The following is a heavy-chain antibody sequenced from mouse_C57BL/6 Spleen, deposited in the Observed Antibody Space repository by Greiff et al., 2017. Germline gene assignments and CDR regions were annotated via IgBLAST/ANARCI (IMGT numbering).Heavy chain of an antibody. CDR3: TRAGKLGRRDYAMDY. CDR1: GYTFTSYW. V-gene: IGHV1-5*01. D-gene: IGHD4-1*01. J-gene: IGHJ4*01. Sequence: VQLQQSGTVLARPGASVKMSCKTSGYTFTSYWMHWVKQRPGQGLEWIGAIYPGNSDTSYNQKFKGKAKLTAVTSASTAYMELSSLTNEDSAVYYCTRAGKLGRRDYAMDYWGQGTSVTVSS. CDR2: IYPGNSDT.